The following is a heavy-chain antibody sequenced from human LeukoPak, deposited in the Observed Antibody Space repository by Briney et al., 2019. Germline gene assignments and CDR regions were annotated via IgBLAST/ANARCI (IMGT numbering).Heavy chain of an antibody. CDR3: ASEKPTDRYYYYMDV. D-gene: IGHD4-11*01. CDR2: IIPIFGTA. V-gene: IGHV1-69*05. CDR1: GVTFSSYA. Sequence: SVRVSCKASGVTFSSYAISWVRQAPGQGLEWMGGIIPIFGTANYAQTFQGRVTITTDESTSTAYMELSSLRSEDTAVYYCASEKPTDRYYYYMDVWGKGTTVTVSS. J-gene: IGHJ6*03.